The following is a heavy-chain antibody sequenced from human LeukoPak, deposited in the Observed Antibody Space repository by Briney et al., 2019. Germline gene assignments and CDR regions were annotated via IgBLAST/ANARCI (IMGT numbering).Heavy chain of an antibody. Sequence: GSLRLSCAASGFTFTSYNMNWVRQAPGKGLEWIGEINHSGSTNYNPSLKSRVTISVDTSKNQFSLKLSSVTAADTAVYYCARGEVVGAHPFDPWGQGTLVTVSS. CDR2: INHSGST. J-gene: IGHJ5*02. CDR1: GFTFTSYN. CDR3: ARGEVVGAHPFDP. D-gene: IGHD1-26*01. V-gene: IGHV4-34*01.